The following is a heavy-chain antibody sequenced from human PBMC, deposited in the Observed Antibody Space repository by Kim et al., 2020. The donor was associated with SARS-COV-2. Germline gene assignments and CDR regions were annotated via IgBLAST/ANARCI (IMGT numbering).Heavy chain of an antibody. J-gene: IGHJ4*02. D-gene: IGHD3-10*01. CDR3: ARRGLLWFGELLDY. Sequence: NPALKSRVTITVDTAKNQFSRKLSPVTAADTAVYYCARRGLLWFGELLDYWGQGTLVTVSS. V-gene: IGHV4-39*01.